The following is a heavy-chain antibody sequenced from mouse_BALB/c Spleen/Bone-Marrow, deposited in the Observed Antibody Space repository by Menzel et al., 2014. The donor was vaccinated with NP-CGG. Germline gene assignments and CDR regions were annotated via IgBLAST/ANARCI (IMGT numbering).Heavy chain of an antibody. J-gene: IGHJ3*01. V-gene: IGHV5-9-1*01. Sequence: EVKLVESGGDLVKPGGSLKLSCAASGFTFSNYDMSWGRQTPEKRLEWVATISSGGYYSYYPDSVKGRFTISRDNAKNTLYLQMSSLRSEDTAMYYCATGDYGAWFACWGQGTLVTVSA. CDR3: ATGDYGAWFAC. D-gene: IGHD2-4*01. CDR2: ISSGGYYS. CDR1: GFTFSNYD.